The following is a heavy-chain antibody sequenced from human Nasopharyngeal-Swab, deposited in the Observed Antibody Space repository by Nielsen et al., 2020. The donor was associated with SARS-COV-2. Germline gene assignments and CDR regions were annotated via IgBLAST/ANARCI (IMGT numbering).Heavy chain of an antibody. V-gene: IGHV1-18*04. J-gene: IGHJ4*02. CDR3: ARLGPAVAGSFDY. D-gene: IGHD6-19*01. Sequence: ASVKVSCKASGYTFTSHGITWVRQAPAHGLEWMGWISAYTGNTNYAQKFQGRVTMTTDTSTSTAYMELRSLKSDDTAVYSCARLGPAVAGSFDYWGQGTLVTVSS. CDR2: ISAYTGNT. CDR1: GYTFTSHG.